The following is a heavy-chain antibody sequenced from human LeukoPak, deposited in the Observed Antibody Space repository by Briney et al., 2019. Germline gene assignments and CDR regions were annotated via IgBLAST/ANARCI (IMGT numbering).Heavy chain of an antibody. D-gene: IGHD1-1*01. CDR2: IYYSGST. V-gene: IGHV4-39*07. CDR1: GGSISSSSYY. CDR3: AAFLLQQINVFDI. Sequence: SETLSLTCTVSGGSISSSSYYWGWIRQPPGKGLEWIGSIYYSGSTYYNPSLKSRVTVSVDTSKNQFSLKLSSVTAADTAVYYCAAFLLQQINVFDIWGQGTMVTVSS. J-gene: IGHJ3*02.